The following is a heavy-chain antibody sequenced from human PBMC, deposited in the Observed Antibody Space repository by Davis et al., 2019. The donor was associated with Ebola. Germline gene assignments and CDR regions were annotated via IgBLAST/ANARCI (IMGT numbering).Heavy chain of an antibody. D-gene: IGHD3-9*01. CDR3: AKRGETYDVLTGYYYYYALDV. Sequence: GESLKISCAASGFTFSNAWMSWVRQAPGKGLEWVASIKQDGTEKYYVDSVKGRFTISRDNAKNSLYLQMNSLRADDTAVYYCAKRGETYDVLTGYYYYYALDVWGRGTTVTVSS. CDR1: GFTFSNAW. CDR2: IKQDGTEK. J-gene: IGHJ6*02. V-gene: IGHV3-7*01.